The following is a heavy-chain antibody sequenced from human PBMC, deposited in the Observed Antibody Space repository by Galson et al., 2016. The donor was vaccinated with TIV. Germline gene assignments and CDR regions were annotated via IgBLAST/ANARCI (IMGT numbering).Heavy chain of an antibody. D-gene: IGHD2-15*01. V-gene: IGHV1-46*01. CDR3: AKDGLYCSGGSCYTDWYFDL. J-gene: IGHJ2*01. CDR2: TNPSGGNT. CDR1: GYTFTSYN. Sequence: SVKVSCKASGYTFTSYNMHWVRQAPGQGPEWMGITNPSGGNTEYAQKFQGRVTMTRDTSTSTVYMELNSLRSEDTAVYYCAKDGLYCSGGSCYTDWYFDLWGRGTLVTVSS.